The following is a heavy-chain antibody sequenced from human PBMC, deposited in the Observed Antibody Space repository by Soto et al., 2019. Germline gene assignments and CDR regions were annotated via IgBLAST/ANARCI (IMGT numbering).Heavy chain of an antibody. J-gene: IGHJ6*02. CDR2: IWYDGSNK. V-gene: IGHV3-33*01. D-gene: IGHD6-19*01. CDR1: GFTFSSYG. CDR3: ARDPPTDSSGWPWARYYSYGMDV. Sequence: QVQLVESGGGVVQPGRSLRLSCAASGFTFSSYGMHWVRQAPGKGLEWVAVIWYDGSNKYYADSVKGRFTISRDNSKNTLYLQMNSLRAEDTAVYYCARDPPTDSSGWPWARYYSYGMDVWGQGTTVPVSS.